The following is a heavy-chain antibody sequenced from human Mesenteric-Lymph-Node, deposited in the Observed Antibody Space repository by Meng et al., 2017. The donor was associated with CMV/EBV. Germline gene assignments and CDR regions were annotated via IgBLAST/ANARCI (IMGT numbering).Heavy chain of an antibody. J-gene: IGHJ2*01. CDR1: GFTFSNYA. CDR3: AKGRRGCSSTSCYYWYFDL. Sequence: GESLKISCAASGFTFSNYAMSWVRQAPGKGLEWVSAISGSGGSTYYADSVKGRFTISRDNSKNTLYLQMNSLRAEDTAVYYCAKGRRGCSSTSCYYWYFDLWGRGTLVTVSS. V-gene: IGHV3-23*01. CDR2: ISGSGGST. D-gene: IGHD2-2*01.